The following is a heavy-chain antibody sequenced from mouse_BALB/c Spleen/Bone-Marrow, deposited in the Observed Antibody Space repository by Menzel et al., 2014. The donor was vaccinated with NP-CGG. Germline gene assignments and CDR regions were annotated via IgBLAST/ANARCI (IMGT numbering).Heavy chain of an antibody. J-gene: IGHJ4*01. D-gene: IGHD3-1*01. CDR1: GYTFTDYY. CDR2: IYPGSGST. CDR3: ANLGRYAMDY. Sequence: VQLVESGPELVKPGASVKISCKASGYTFTDYYINWVKQKPGQGLEWIGWIYPGSGSTKYNEKSKGKATLTVDTSSSTAYMQLSSLTSEDTAVYFCANLGRYAMDYWGQGTSVTVSS. V-gene: IGHV1-84*02.